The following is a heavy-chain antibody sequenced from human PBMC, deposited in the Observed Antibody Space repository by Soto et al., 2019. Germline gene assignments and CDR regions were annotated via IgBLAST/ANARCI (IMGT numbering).Heavy chain of an antibody. Sequence: EVQLLDSGGGLVQPGGSLRLSCAASGFTFRTYAMRWVRQAPGKGLEWVSTISDSGTTYYANSVKGRFTISRDNSQNTLDLQMNSLRVEDTAVYYCARGVEGSCSRTSCLYFSDSWGQGTPVTVSS. CDR2: ISDSGTT. CDR3: ARGVEGSCSRTSCLYFSDS. D-gene: IGHD2-2*01. CDR1: GFTFRTYA. V-gene: IGHV3-23*01. J-gene: IGHJ5*02.